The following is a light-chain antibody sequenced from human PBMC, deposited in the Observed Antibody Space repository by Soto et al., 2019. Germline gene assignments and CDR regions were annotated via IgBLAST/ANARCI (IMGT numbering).Light chain of an antibody. J-gene: IGKJ2*01. CDR2: GAS. V-gene: IGKV3-20*01. CDR1: QSVSSSY. CDR3: QQYGSSPPAYT. Sequence: EIGLTQSPGTLSLSPGERATLSCRASQSVSSSYLAWYQQKPGQAPRLLIYGASSRDTGIPDRFSGSGSGTDFTLTISRLEPEDFAVYYCQQYGSSPPAYTFGQGTKLEIK.